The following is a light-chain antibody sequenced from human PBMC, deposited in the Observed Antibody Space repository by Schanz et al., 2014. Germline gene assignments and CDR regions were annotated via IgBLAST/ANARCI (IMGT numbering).Light chain of an antibody. CDR2: DGS. Sequence: AIQLTQSPSSLSASVGDRVTITCRASQGISTALAWYQQKPGKAPKLLIYDGSTLESGVSSRFSGSGSGTEFTLTINSLQPDDFATYYCQQAISFPVTFGGGTKVEIK. CDR3: QQAISFPVT. CDR1: QGISTA. V-gene: IGKV1-13*02. J-gene: IGKJ4*01.